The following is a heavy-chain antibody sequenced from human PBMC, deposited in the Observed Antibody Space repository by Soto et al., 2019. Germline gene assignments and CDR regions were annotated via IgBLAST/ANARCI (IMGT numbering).Heavy chain of an antibody. CDR3: AREERSGWHFDY. J-gene: IGHJ4*02. Sequence: QVQLVQYGAEVKKPGASVKVSCKASGYTFTSCDINWVRQAPGQGLEWMGWISAYNGNTNYVQKLQGRVTMTTDTSTSTAYRELRSLRSDDTAVYYCAREERSGWHFDYWGQGTLVTVSS. CDR2: ISAYNGNT. V-gene: IGHV1-18*01. D-gene: IGHD6-19*01. CDR1: GYTFTSCD.